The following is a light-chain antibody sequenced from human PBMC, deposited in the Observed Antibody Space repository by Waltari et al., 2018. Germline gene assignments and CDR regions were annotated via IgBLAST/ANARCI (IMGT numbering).Light chain of an antibody. J-gene: IGKJ5*01. Sequence: EIVMTQSPLSLSVSPGESASVSCRSSQSFLHSSGHHFLYWYLQKPGQSPQLLIYLGSYRASGVPARFSASRSGSDFTLKISRVEAEDVGVYFCMQALQTPKTFGQGTRL. V-gene: IGKV2-28*01. CDR3: MQALQTPKT. CDR1: QSFLHSSGHHF. CDR2: LGS.